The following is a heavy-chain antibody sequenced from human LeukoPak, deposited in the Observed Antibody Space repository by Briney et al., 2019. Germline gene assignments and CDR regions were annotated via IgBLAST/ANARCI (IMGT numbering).Heavy chain of an antibody. D-gene: IGHD2-2*01. J-gene: IGHJ4*02. CDR3: ARGGYCSSTSCFDY. V-gene: IGHV4-34*01. CDR2: INHSGST. CDR1: GGSFSGYY. Sequence: SETLSLTCAVYGGSFSGYYWSWIRQPPGKGVEWVGEINHSGSTNYNPSLKRRVTISVDTSKNQFSLKLSSVTAADTAVYYCARGGYCSSTSCFDYWGQGALVTVSS.